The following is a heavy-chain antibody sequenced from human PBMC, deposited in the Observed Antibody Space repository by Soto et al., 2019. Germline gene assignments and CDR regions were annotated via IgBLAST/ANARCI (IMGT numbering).Heavy chain of an antibody. Sequence: TSETLSLTCTVSGGSISGYYWTWIRQPPRKGLEWIGYIYSSGSANYNPALKSRVTISVDTSKNQFSLKVSSVTAADTAVYYCAREGYSYGSGSVYYGMDVWGQGTTVTVSS. J-gene: IGHJ6*02. V-gene: IGHV4-59*01. CDR3: AREGYSYGSGSVYYGMDV. D-gene: IGHD3-10*01. CDR2: IYSSGSA. CDR1: GGSISGYY.